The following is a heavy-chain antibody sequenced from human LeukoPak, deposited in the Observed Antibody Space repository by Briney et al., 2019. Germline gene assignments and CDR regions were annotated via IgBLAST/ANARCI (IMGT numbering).Heavy chain of an antibody. Sequence: GGSLRLSCTASGFSFSGHWMHWARQLPGKGLVWVSRISPTGSTTSYADSVKGRFTVSRDNAENSLYLQMNSLRAEDTALYYCARKRPNYFDYWGQGTLVTVSS. V-gene: IGHV3-74*01. CDR2: ISPTGSTT. J-gene: IGHJ4*02. CDR1: GFSFSGHW. CDR3: ARKRPNYFDY.